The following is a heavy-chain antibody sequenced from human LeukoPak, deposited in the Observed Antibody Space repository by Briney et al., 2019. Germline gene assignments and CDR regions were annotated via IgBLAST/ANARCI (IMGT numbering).Heavy chain of an antibody. V-gene: IGHV3-48*03. CDR1: GITFSNYE. CDR2: INPGGSNR. J-gene: IGHJ4*02. Sequence: GGSLRLFCAASGITFSNYEMNWVRQAPGKGLEWVSYINPGGSNRFYAGSVRGRFTISRDDAKKSVYLQMNSLRAEDTAVYYCASSLSSGWGPVDDYWGQGIMVTVSS. D-gene: IGHD6-19*01. CDR3: ASSLSSGWGPVDDY.